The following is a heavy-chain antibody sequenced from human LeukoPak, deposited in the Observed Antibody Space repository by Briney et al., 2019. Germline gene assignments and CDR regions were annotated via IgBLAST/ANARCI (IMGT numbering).Heavy chain of an antibody. D-gene: IGHD5-12*01. Sequence: GGSLRLSCAASGFTFSSYWMHWVRQTPEKGLVWVSRIDTDGSSTIYADSVKGRFTISRDNAKNTLFLQMNSLRVEDTAVYYCTRGYVGIDYWGQGTLVTVSS. V-gene: IGHV3-74*01. CDR3: TRGYVGIDY. CDR1: GFTFSSYW. J-gene: IGHJ4*02. CDR2: IDTDGSST.